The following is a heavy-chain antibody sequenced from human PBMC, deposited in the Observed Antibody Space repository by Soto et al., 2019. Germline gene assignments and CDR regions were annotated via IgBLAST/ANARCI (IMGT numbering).Heavy chain of an antibody. Sequence: SETLSLTCTVSGGSINGYYWSWIRQPPGKGLEWIGYIYYSGSTSYNPSLKSRVTISLDTSKNQFSLKLSSVTAADTAVYYCARRYGWNFDYWGQGTLVT. D-gene: IGHD6-19*01. CDR1: GGSINGYY. CDR2: IYYSGST. V-gene: IGHV4-59*13. J-gene: IGHJ4*02. CDR3: ARRYGWNFDY.